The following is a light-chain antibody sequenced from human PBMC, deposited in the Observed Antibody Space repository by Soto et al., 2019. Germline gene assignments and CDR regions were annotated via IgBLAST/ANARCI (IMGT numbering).Light chain of an antibody. J-gene: IGKJ1*01. CDR2: AAS. CDR3: QKYNSAPQT. V-gene: IGKV1-27*01. CDR1: QGISNY. Sequence: DIQMTQSPCSLSASVGDRVTITCRASQGISNYLAWYQQKPGKVPKLLIYAASTLQSGVPSRFSGSGSGTDFTLPISSLQPEDVATYYCQKYNSAPQTFGQGTKVEIK.